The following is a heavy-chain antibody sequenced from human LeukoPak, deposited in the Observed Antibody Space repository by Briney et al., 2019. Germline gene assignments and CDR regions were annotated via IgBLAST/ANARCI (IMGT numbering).Heavy chain of an antibody. CDR3: ARVLVERGFYFDY. J-gene: IGHJ4*02. CDR2: IYTSWST. Sequence: PSETLSLTCTVSGGSISSYYWSWIRQPAGKGLEWIGRIYTSWSTNYNPSLKSRVTISVDKSKNQFSLKLSSVTAADTAVYYCARVLVERGFYFDYWGQGTLVTDSS. CDR1: GGSISSYY. D-gene: IGHD2-8*01. V-gene: IGHV4-4*07.